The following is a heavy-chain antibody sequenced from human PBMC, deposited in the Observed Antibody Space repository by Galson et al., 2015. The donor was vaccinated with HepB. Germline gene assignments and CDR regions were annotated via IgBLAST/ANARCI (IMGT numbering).Heavy chain of an antibody. J-gene: IGHJ6*03. V-gene: IGHV3-30*18. CDR3: AKESGSGYCTSSSCYYMDV. CDR2: ISYDGSNK. CDR1: GFSFSSYG. Sequence: SLRLSCAVSGFSFSSYGMHWVRQAPGRGLEWVAGISYDGSNKYYADSVEGRLTITRDNSKNTLNLEVNRLRTEDTAVYYCAKESGSGYCTSSSCYYMDVWGNGTTVTVSS. D-gene: IGHD2-2*01.